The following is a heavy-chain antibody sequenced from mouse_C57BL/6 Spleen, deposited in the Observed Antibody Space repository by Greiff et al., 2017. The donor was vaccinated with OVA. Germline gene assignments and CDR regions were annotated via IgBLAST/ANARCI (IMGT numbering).Heavy chain of an antibody. CDR1: GYSITSGYY. V-gene: IGHV3-6*01. D-gene: IGHD1-1*01. CDR3: ARVCLFTTVVATRYFDV. J-gene: IGHJ1*03. Sequence: DVKLQESGPGLVKPSQSLSLSCSVSGYSITSGYYWYWIRQSPGNILEWMGIISYDGSNNYNPSLKNRISITRATSKNQFFLKLNSVTTEYTATYYWARVCLFTTVVATRYFDVWGTGTTVTVSS. CDR2: ISYDGSN.